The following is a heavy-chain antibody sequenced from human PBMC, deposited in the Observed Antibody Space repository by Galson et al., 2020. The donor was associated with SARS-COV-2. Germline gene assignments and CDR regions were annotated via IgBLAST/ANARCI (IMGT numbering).Heavy chain of an antibody. CDR3: ARGDRYYDSSGPSSSFNAFDI. J-gene: IGHJ3*02. Sequence: SETLSLTCTVSGGSISSGSYYWSWIRQPAGKGLEWIGRIYTSGSTNYNPSLKSRVTISVDTSKNQFSLKLSSVTAADTAVYYCARGDRYYDSSGPSSSFNAFDIWGQGTMVTVSS. V-gene: IGHV4-61*02. D-gene: IGHD3-22*01. CDR1: GGSISSGSYY. CDR2: IYTSGST.